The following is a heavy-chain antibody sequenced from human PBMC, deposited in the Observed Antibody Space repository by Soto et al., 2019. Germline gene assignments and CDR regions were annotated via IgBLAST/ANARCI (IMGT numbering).Heavy chain of an antibody. CDR3: ARNRDYAFDC. CDR2: IKQDGSDK. Sequence: EVQLVESVGGVAQPGGPLRLYGAASGFPFRNYWRSWLRQAPGKGLEWVATIKQDGSDKYYVDSVKGRFTISRDNAKNSLYLQMNSLRTEDAAVYYCARNRDYAFDCWGRGTLVTVSS. V-gene: IGHV3-7*01. CDR1: GFPFRNYW. J-gene: IGHJ4*02. D-gene: IGHD4-17*01.